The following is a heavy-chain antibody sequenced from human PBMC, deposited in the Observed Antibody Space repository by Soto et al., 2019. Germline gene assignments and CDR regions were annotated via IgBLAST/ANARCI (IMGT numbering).Heavy chain of an antibody. CDR3: AKGVAARPNYYYGMDV. CDR1: GFTFSSYA. Sequence: EVQLLESGGGLVQPGGSLRLSCAASGFTFSSYAMSWVRQAPGKGLEWVSAISGSGGGTYYADSVKGRFTISRDNSKNTLYLQMNSLRAEDTAVYYCAKGVAARPNYYYGMDVWGQGTTVTVSS. CDR2: ISGSGGGT. J-gene: IGHJ6*02. D-gene: IGHD6-6*01. V-gene: IGHV3-23*01.